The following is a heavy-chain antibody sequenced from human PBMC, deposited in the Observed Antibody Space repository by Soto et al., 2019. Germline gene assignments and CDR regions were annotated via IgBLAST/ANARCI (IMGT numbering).Heavy chain of an antibody. D-gene: IGHD3-22*01. V-gene: IGHV1-3*01. J-gene: IGHJ3*02. CDR1: GYTFTSYA. Sequence: VASVKVSCKASGYTFTSYAMHWVRHAPGQRLEWMGWINAGNGNTKYSQKFQGRVTITRDTSASTAYMELSSLRSEDTAVYYCARGYYYDSSGYYYAPDAFYIWGRGTMVTVSS. CDR2: INAGNGNT. CDR3: ARGYYYDSSGYYYAPDAFYI.